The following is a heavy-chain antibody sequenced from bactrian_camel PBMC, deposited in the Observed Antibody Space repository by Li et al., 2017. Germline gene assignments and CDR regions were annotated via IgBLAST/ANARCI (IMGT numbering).Heavy chain of an antibody. V-gene: IGHV3S10*01. D-gene: IGHD3*01. J-gene: IGHJ4*01. Sequence: GSGYTYSTYYMGWFRQAPGKEREGVAAIESDGSTTYADSVKGRFAISKDNAKNTVYLQMNSLKSEDTALYFCATGEGFDCSGAYCSLHYWGQGTQVTVS. CDR1: GYTYSTYY. CDR3: ATGEGFDCSGAYCSLHY. CDR2: IESDGST.